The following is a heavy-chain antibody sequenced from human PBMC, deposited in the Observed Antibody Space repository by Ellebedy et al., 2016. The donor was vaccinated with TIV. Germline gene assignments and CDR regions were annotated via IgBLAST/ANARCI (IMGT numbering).Heavy chain of an antibody. V-gene: IGHV3-66*01. J-gene: IGHJ4*02. CDR1: GFTVSANY. D-gene: IGHD3-10*01. CDR3: ARVDRGLAFDY. Sequence: GESLKISCAVSGFTVSANYMSWVRQAPRKGPEWVAFIYSAGTTYYADSVRGRFTISRDTSKSTVYLQMNSLRAEDTAIYFCARVDRGLAFDYWGQGTLITVSP. CDR2: IYSAGTT.